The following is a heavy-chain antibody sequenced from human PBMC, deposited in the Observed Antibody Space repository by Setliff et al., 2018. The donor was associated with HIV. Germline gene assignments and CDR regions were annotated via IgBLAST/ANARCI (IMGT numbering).Heavy chain of an antibody. CDR3: AIIRVNGSPY. CDR2: ITSSGTTT. V-gene: IGHV3-48*04. J-gene: IGHJ4*02. CDR1: GFTFNYYG. Sequence: PGGSLRLSCAASGFTFNYYGMTWVRQAPGRGLEWVSYITSSGTTTLYGDSMRGRFTASRDNAESSMYLQMNNLRAEDTAVYYCAIIRVNGSPYWGQGTPVTVSS. D-gene: IGHD3-10*01.